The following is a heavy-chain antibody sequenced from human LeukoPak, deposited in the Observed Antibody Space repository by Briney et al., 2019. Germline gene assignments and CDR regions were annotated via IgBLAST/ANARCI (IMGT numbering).Heavy chain of an antibody. CDR1: GGSISSYY. Sequence: SETLSLTCTVSGGSISSYYWSWIRQPPGKGLEWIGYIYYSGSTNYNPSLKSRVTISVDRSKNQFSLKLSSVTAADTAVYYCARAGYTVVRGVSGWFDPWGQGTLVTVSS. J-gene: IGHJ5*02. V-gene: IGHV4-59*01. CDR3: ARAGYTVVRGVSGWFDP. D-gene: IGHD3-10*01. CDR2: IYYSGST.